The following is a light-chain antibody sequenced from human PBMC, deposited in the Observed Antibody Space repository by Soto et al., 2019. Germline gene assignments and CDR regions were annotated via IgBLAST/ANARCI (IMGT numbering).Light chain of an antibody. CDR1: QSISSY. V-gene: IGKV1-39*01. Sequence: DIQMTQSPSSLSASLGDRVTITCRASQSISSYLNWYQQKPGKAPKLLIYAASSLQSGVPSRFSGSGSGTDFTLTISRLQPEDVATYYCQQSYSTPSTLGQGTMLEIK. J-gene: IGKJ2*01. CDR2: AAS. CDR3: QQSYSTPST.